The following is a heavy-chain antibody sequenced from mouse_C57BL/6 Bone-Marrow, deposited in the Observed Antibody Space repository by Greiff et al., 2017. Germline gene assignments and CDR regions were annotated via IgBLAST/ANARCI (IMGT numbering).Heavy chain of an antibody. CDR2: IYPRSGNT. D-gene: IGHD2-1*01. V-gene: IGHV1-81*01. CDR1: GYTFTSYG. CDR3: ANLLWYFYAMDY. J-gene: IGHJ4*01. Sequence: VHLVESGAELARPGASVKLSCKASGYTFTSYGISWVKQRTGQGLEWIGEIYPRSGNTYYNEKFKGKATLTADKSSSTAYMELRSLTSEDSAVYFCANLLWYFYAMDYWGQGTSVTVSS.